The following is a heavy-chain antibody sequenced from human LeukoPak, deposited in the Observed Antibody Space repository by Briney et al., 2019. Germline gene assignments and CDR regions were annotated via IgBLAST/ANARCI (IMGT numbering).Heavy chain of an antibody. D-gene: IGHD6-13*01. CDR3: ARGRAAAGKLDY. J-gene: IGHJ4*02. CDR1: GGSISSYY. CDR2: IYTSGST. V-gene: IGHV4-4*07. Sequence: SETLSLTCTVSGGSISSYYWSWIRQPAGKGLEWIGRIYTSGSTNYNPSLKSRVTMSVDTSKNQLSLKLSSVTAADTAVYYCARGRAAAGKLDYWGQGPLVTVSS.